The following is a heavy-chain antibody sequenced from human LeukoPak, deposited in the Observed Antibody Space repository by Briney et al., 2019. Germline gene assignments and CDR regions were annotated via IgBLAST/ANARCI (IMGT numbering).Heavy chain of an antibody. V-gene: IGHV1-69*05. CDR2: IIPIFGTA. J-gene: IGHJ4*02. Sequence: ASVKVSCKASGGTFSSYAISWVRQAPGQGLEWMGGIIPIFGTANYAQKFQGRVTITTDESTSTAYMELSSLRSEDTAVYYCARVSGSYYREEYFDYWGQGTLVTVSS. D-gene: IGHD1-26*01. CDR1: GGTFSSYA. CDR3: ARVSGSYYREEYFDY.